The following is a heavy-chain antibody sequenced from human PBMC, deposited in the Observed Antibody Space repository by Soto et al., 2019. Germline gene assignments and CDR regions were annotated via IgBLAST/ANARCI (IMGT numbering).Heavy chain of an antibody. J-gene: IGHJ2*01. D-gene: IGHD2-2*01. CDR2: IKSKTDGGTT. V-gene: IGHV3-15*01. CDR1: GFTFSNAW. Sequence: VQLVESGGGLVKPGGSLRLSCAASGFTFSNAWMSWVRQAPGKGLEWVGRIKSKTDGGTTDYAAPVKGRFTISRDDSKNTLYLQMNSLKTEDTAVYYCTTDEMDCSSTSCFYWYFDLWGRGTLVTVSS. CDR3: TTDEMDCSSTSCFYWYFDL.